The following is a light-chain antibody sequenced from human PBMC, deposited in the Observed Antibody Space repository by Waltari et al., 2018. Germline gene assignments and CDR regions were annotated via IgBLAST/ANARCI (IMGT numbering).Light chain of an antibody. CDR3: CSYAGTSTLV. V-gene: IGLV2-11*01. Sequence: QSALTQPRSVSGSPGQSVTISCTRTSSDVGGYNYVSWYQQHPGKAPKLMIYDVSKRPSGVPDRFSGSKSGNTASLNISGLQADDEADYYCCSYAGTSTLVFGGGTKVTVL. CDR2: DVS. J-gene: IGLJ3*02. CDR1: SSDVGGYNY.